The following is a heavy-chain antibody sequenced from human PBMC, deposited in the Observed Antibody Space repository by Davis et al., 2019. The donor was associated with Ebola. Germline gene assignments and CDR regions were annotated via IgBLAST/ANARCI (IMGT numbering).Heavy chain of an antibody. CDR2: ISAYNGNT. D-gene: IGHD2-15*01. Sequence: ASVKVSCKASGYTFTSYGISWVRQAPGQGLEWMGWISAYNGNTNYAQKLQGRVTMTTDTSTSTAYMELRSLRSDDTAVYYCARGEGLGYCSGGSCYAEYFQHWGQGTLVTVSS. CDR3: ARGEGLGYCSGGSCYAEYFQH. CDR1: GYTFTSYG. V-gene: IGHV1-18*01. J-gene: IGHJ1*01.